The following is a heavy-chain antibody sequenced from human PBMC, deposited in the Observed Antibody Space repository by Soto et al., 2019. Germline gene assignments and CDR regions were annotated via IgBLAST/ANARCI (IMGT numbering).Heavy chain of an antibody. CDR1: GFTFSSYA. CDR3: ARALPRLYYYDSSGRGDAFDI. J-gene: IGHJ3*02. V-gene: IGHV3-30-3*01. D-gene: IGHD3-22*01. Sequence: PGGSLRLSCAASGFTFSSYAMHWVRQAPGKGLEWVAVISYDGGNKYYADSVKGRFTISRDNSKNTLYLQMNSLRAEDTAVYYCARALPRLYYYDSSGRGDAFDIWGQGTMVTVSS. CDR2: ISYDGGNK.